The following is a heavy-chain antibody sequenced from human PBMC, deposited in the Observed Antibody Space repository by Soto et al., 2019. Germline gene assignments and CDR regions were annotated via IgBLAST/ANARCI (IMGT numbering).Heavy chain of an antibody. CDR1: GYTFTGYY. D-gene: IGHD2-2*01. CDR2: INPNSGGT. Sequence: QVQLVQSGAEVKKAGASVKVSCKASGYTFTGYYMHWVRQAPGQGLEWMGWINPNSGGTNYAQKFQGRVTMTRDMSISTAYMELSRLRSDDTAVYYCARGDQYCSSTSCPRGPAYYYYGMDVWGQGTTVTVSS. CDR3: ARGDQYCSSTSCPRGPAYYYYGMDV. J-gene: IGHJ6*02. V-gene: IGHV1-2*02.